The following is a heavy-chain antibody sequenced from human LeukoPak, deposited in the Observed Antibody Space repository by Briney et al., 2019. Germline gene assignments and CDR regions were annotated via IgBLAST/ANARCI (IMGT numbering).Heavy chain of an antibody. Sequence: ASVKVSCKSSGYTFTDYYMHWVRQAPGQGLEWMGWINPNSGATNYAQKFQGRVTLTGDTSISTAYMELSRLTSDDTAVYYCAVLLGMGDFAHWGQGTLVTVSS. CDR2: INPNSGAT. D-gene: IGHD7-27*01. J-gene: IGHJ4*02. CDR1: GYTFTDYY. CDR3: AVLLGMGDFAH. V-gene: IGHV1-2*02.